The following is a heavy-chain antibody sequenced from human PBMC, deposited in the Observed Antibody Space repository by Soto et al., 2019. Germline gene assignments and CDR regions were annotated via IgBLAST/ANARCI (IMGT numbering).Heavy chain of an antibody. CDR2: INYSGST. Sequence: SETLSLTCTVSGGPISSYYWSWIRQPPGKGLEWIGYINYSGSTNYNPSLKSRVTISVDTSKNQFSLKLTSVTAADTAVYYCARDKITGLFDYWGQGTLVTVSS. CDR3: ARDKITGLFDY. V-gene: IGHV4-59*12. D-gene: IGHD2-8*02. CDR1: GGPISSYY. J-gene: IGHJ4*02.